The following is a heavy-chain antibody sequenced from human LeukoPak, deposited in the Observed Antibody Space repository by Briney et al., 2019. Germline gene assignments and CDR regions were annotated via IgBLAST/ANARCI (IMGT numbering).Heavy chain of an antibody. CDR3: ARLRSPGDFDY. CDR2: INHSGST. Sequence: SETLSLTCAVYGGSFSGYYWSWIRQPPGKGLEWIGEINHSGSTNYNPSLKSRVTISVDTSKNQFSLRLNSVTAADTAMYYCARLRSPGDFDYWGQGTLVTVSS. J-gene: IGHJ4*02. V-gene: IGHV4-34*01. D-gene: IGHD1-26*01. CDR1: GGSFSGYY.